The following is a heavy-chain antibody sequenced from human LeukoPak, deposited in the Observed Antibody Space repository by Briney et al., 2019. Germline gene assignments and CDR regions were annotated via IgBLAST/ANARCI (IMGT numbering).Heavy chain of an antibody. J-gene: IGHJ4*02. V-gene: IGHV3-30-3*02. CDR2: ISYDGSNK. Sequence: GRSLRLSCAASGFTFSSYARHWVRQAPGKGLEWVAVISYDGSNKYYADSVKGRFTISRDNSKNTLYLQMNSLRAEDTAVYYCAKTGRPPDYWGQGTLVTVSS. CDR3: AKTGRPPDY. CDR1: GFTFSSYA.